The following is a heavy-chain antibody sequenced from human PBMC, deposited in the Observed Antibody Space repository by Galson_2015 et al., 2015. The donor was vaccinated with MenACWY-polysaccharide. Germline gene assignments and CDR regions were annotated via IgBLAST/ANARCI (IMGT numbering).Heavy chain of an antibody. J-gene: IGHJ4*02. CDR2: ISSGGVRT. V-gene: IGHV3-23*02. Sequence: SLRLSCAASGFNFSMYVMTWVRQAPVEGLEWVSAISSGGVRTYYIDAVKGWLTISRDNSKDTVHLQMDSLRAEDAALYYCVKGGWADNWGQGTLVTVST. CDR3: VKGGWADN. CDR1: GFNFSMYV. D-gene: IGHD1-26*01.